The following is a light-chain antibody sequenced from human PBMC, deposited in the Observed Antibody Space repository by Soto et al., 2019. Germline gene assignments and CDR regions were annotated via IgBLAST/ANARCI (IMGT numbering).Light chain of an antibody. CDR2: SNN. CDR3: AAWDDSLNGYV. J-gene: IGLJ1*01. Sequence: QSVLTQPPSASGTPGQRVTISCSGSSSNIGSNTVNWYQHLPGTAPKLLIYSNNQRPSGVPDRFSGSKSVTSASLAISGLQSGDEADYYCAAWDDSLNGYVFGTGTKLTVL. CDR1: SSNIGSNT. V-gene: IGLV1-44*01.